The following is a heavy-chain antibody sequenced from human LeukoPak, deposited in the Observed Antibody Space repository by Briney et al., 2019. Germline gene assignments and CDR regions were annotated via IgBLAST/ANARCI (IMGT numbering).Heavy chain of an antibody. V-gene: IGHV3-23*01. Sequence: GGSLRLSCAASGFTFSSYAMSWVRQAPGKGLEWVAAISGSGGSTYYADSVKGRFTISRDNSKNTLYLQMKSLSAEDTAVYYCATSRQWLVQYFDYWGQGTLATVSS. CDR2: ISGSGGST. CDR1: GFTFSSYA. CDR3: ATSRQWLVQYFDY. J-gene: IGHJ4*02. D-gene: IGHD6-19*01.